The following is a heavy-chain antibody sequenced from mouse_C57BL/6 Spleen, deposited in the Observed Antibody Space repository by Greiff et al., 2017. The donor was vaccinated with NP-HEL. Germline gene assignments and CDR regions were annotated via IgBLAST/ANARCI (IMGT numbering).Heavy chain of an antibody. D-gene: IGHD6-5*01. CDR2: IYPGDGDT. Sequence: VQVVESGPELVKPGASVKISCKASGYAFSSSWMNWVKQRPGKGLEWIGRIYPGDGDTNYNGKFKGKATLTADKSSSTAYMQLSSLTSEDSAVYFCARPYHYAMDYWGQGTSVTVSS. CDR3: ARPYHYAMDY. J-gene: IGHJ4*01. CDR1: GYAFSSSW. V-gene: IGHV1-82*01.